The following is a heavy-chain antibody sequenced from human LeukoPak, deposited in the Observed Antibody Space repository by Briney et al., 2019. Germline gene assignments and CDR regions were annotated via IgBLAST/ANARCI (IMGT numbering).Heavy chain of an antibody. CDR3: GRAVSTGTVDY. D-gene: IGHD1-1*01. J-gene: IGHJ4*02. Sequence: GRSLRLSCAASGFTFSNCGMHWVRQAPGKGLEWVANINQDGSAKYYVDSMEGRFTISRDNAKNSLYLQMNSLRAEDTAVYYCGRAVSTGTVDYWGQGTLVTVSS. CDR1: GFTFSNCG. CDR2: INQDGSAK. V-gene: IGHV3-7*01.